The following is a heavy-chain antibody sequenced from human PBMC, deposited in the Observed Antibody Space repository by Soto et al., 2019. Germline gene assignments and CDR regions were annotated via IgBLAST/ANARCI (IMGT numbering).Heavy chain of an antibody. D-gene: IGHD3-10*01. CDR2: IYYSGST. CDR3: ARQGDPQNYYGSRVFDY. Sequence: SETLSLTCTVSGGSISSSSYYWGWIRQPPGKGLEWIGSIYYSGSTYYNPSLKSRVTISVDTSKNQFSLKLSSVTAADTAVYYCARQGDPQNYYGSRVFDYWGQGTLVTVSS. CDR1: GGSISSSSYY. V-gene: IGHV4-39*01. J-gene: IGHJ4*02.